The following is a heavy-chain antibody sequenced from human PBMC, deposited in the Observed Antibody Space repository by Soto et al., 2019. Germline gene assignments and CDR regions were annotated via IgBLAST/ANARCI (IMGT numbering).Heavy chain of an antibody. CDR2: ISSSSSYI. CDR1: GFNFDSYS. V-gene: IGHV3-21*01. D-gene: IGHD6-19*01. CDR3: ARVGAEWLTFYFDY. J-gene: IGHJ4*02. Sequence: GGSLRLSCAAFGFNFDSYSLHWVRQGPGKGLEWVSSISSSSSYIYYADSVKGRFTISRDNAKNSLYLQMNSLRAEDTAVYYCARVGAEWLTFYFDYWGQGTLVTGSS.